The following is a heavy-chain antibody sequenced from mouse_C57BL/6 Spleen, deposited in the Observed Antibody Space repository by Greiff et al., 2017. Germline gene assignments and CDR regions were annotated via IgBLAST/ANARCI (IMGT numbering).Heavy chain of an antibody. CDR3: TRIYYYGSSHLDN. Sequence: VQLQQSGAELVRPGASVTLSCKASGYTFTDYEMHWVKQTPVHGLEWIGAIDPETGGTAYNQKFKGKAILTADKSSSTAYMELRSLTSEDSAVYYCTRIYYYGSSHLDNGGQGTTLTVSS. CDR1: GYTFTDYE. D-gene: IGHD1-1*01. J-gene: IGHJ2*01. CDR2: IDPETGGT. V-gene: IGHV1-15*01.